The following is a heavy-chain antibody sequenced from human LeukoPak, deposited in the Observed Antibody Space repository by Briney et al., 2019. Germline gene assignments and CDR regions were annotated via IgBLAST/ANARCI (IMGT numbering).Heavy chain of an antibody. V-gene: IGHV3-53*01. J-gene: IGHJ4*02. Sequence: GGSLRLSCAASGFTFSSYWMSWVRQAPGKGLEWVSVIYSGGSTYYADSVKGRFTISRDNSKNTLYLQMNSLRAEDTAVYYCASNFWSGYYFDYWGQGTLVTVSS. CDR3: ASNFWSGYYFDY. CDR1: GFTFSSYW. CDR2: IYSGGST. D-gene: IGHD3-3*01.